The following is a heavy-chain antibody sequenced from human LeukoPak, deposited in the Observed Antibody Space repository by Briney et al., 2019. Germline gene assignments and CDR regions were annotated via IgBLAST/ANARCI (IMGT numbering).Heavy chain of an antibody. V-gene: IGHV3-53*01. Sequence: PGGSLRLSCAASGFTISSNYMSWVRQAPGKGLEWVSGIYSGGSTYYADSVKGRFTISRDNSKNTLYLQMNSLRAEDTAVYYCARGRSSSSWYFDYWGQGTLVTVSS. CDR3: ARGRSSSSWYFDY. J-gene: IGHJ4*02. CDR2: IYSGGST. D-gene: IGHD6-13*01. CDR1: GFTISSNY.